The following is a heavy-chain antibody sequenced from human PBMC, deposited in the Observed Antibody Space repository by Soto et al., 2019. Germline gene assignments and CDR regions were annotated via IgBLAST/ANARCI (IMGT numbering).Heavy chain of an antibody. J-gene: IGHJ4*02. Sequence: PGESLKISCKGSGYSFFGYWIGWVRQMPGKGLEWMGRIDPSDSQTYYSPSFRGHVTISVTKSITTVFLQWSSLRASDTAMYYCARQIYDSDTGPNFQYYFDSWGQGTPVTVSS. CDR1: GYSFFGYW. D-gene: IGHD3-22*01. CDR2: IDPSDSQT. CDR3: ARQIYDSDTGPNFQYYFDS. V-gene: IGHV5-10-1*01.